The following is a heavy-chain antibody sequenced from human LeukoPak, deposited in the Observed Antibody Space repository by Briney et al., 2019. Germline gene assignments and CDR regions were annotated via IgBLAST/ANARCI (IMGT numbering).Heavy chain of an antibody. CDR2: IYYTGST. Sequence: SETLSLTCTVSGGSVSSGTYYWSWIRQPPGKGLEWIGYIYYTGSTNYNPSLKSRLTISVDTSKNQFSLKLSFVTAADTAVYYCARRGGSGRSFDYWGQGTLVTVSS. CDR1: GGSVSSGTYY. J-gene: IGHJ4*02. CDR3: ARRGGSGRSFDY. V-gene: IGHV4-61*01. D-gene: IGHD3-10*01.